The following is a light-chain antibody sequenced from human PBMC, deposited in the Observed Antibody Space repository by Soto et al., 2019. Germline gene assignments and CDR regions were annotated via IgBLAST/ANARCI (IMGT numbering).Light chain of an antibody. CDR3: QQYNDYSWT. V-gene: IGKV1-5*03. Sequence: DIQMTQSPSTLSASVGDRVRINCRASQSISAWLAWYQQKPGKAPRLLIYKASTLEIGVPSRFSGSGSGTEFTLTISSLQPDDVAPYYCQQYNDYSWTFGQGTKVDIK. CDR1: QSISAW. CDR2: KAS. J-gene: IGKJ1*01.